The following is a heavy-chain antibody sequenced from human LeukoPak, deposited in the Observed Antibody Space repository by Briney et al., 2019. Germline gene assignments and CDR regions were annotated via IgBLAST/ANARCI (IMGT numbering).Heavy chain of an antibody. J-gene: IGHJ3*02. CDR3: ARKVEFLDALDT. D-gene: IGHD1-1*01. CDR2: INPNSGGT. Sequence: GASVKVSCKASGYTFTGYYMHWVRQATGQGLEWMGWINPNSGGTNYAQKFQGRVTMTRDTSISTAYMELSRLKSDDTAVYYCARKVEFLDALDTWGQGTMVTVSS. V-gene: IGHV1-2*02. CDR1: GYTFTGYY.